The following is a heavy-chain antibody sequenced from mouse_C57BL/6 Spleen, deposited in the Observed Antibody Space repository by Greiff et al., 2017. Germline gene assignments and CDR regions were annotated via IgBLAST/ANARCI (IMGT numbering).Heavy chain of an antibody. CDR2: IHPNSGST. V-gene: IGHV1-64*01. CDR3: ARGGHYYAMDD. Sequence: QVQLQQPGAELVKPGASVTLSCKASGYTFTSYWMHWVKQRPGQGLEWIGMIHPNSGSTNYNEKFKSKATLTVDKSASTAYMQRSSLTSEDSAVYYCARGGHYYAMDDWGQGTSVTVSS. CDR1: GYTFTSYW. J-gene: IGHJ4*01.